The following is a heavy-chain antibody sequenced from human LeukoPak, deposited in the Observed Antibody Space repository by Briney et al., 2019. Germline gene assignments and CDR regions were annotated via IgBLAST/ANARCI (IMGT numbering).Heavy chain of an antibody. CDR1: GCTFSSYT. CDR3: ARDLSGYGNEGPFDY. Sequence: ASVKVSCKSSGCTFSSYTISWMRQPHVQGHEWMGRIIPNLGIANYAQKFQGRVTITADKSTSTAYMELSSLRSEDTAVYYCARDLSGYGNEGPFDYWGQGTLVTVSS. J-gene: IGHJ4*02. D-gene: IGHD5-18*01. V-gene: IGHV1-69*04. CDR2: IIPNLGIA.